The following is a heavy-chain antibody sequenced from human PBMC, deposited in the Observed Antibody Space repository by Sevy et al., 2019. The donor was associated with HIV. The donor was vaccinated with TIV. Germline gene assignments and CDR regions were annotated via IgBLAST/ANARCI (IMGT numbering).Heavy chain of an antibody. Sequence: GGSLRLSCAASGFSFSNYEMNWVRQAPGKGLEWISYISSSGSRIYYANSVRGRFIISRDNAKNSLYLQMNSLRAEDTAVYYCARDLIVPTGMFYYGMDVWGQGTTVTVSS. V-gene: IGHV3-48*03. CDR2: ISSSGSRI. CDR1: GFSFSNYE. J-gene: IGHJ6*02. D-gene: IGHD2-2*01. CDR3: ARDLIVPTGMFYYGMDV.